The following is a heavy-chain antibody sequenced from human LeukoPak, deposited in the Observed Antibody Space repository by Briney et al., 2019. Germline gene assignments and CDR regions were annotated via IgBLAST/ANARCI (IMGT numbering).Heavy chain of an antibody. CDR3: ARNGDRCIDY. V-gene: IGHV4-59*12. J-gene: IGHJ4*02. D-gene: IGHD4-17*01. CDR2: NYYSGCP. CDR1: GDSISSYY. Sequence: PSETLSLTCSVYGDSISSYYWSWVRQPPGKGLVWIRYNYYSGCPNYNPYLKGRVTISVDTSKNQFPLKLSSVTAADTAVYYCARNGDRCIDYWGQGTLVTVSS.